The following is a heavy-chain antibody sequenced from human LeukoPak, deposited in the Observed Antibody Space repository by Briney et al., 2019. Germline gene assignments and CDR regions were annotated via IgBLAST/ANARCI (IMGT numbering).Heavy chain of an antibody. D-gene: IGHD1-26*01. CDR2: IRYDGSDK. CDR1: GFTFSSYG. CDR3: AKDLELAPFDY. J-gene: IGHJ4*02. Sequence: GGSLRLSCAPSGFTFSSYGMHWVRQAPGKGLEWVAFIRYDGSDKHYADSVKGRFTISRDNSKDTLYLQMNNLGAEDTAVYYCAKDLELAPFDYWGQGTLVTVSS. V-gene: IGHV3-30*02.